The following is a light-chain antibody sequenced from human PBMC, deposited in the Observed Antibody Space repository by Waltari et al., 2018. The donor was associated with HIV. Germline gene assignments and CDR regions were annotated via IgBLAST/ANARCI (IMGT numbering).Light chain of an antibody. J-gene: IGLJ2*01. V-gene: IGLV3-10*01. Sequence: SYELTQPPSVSVSPGQAARITCSGDALPNKYAYWYQQKSGQAPVLVLYEDSERPSGIPWRFSGSSSGTMATLTIRGAQVEDEADYYCYSTDSSGYPLFGGGTKLTVL. CDR2: EDS. CDR1: ALPNKY. CDR3: YSTDSSGYPL.